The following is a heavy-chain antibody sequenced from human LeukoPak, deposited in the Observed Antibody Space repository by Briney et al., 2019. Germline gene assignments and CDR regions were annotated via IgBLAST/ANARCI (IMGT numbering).Heavy chain of an antibody. V-gene: IGHV3-21*01. J-gene: IGHJ4*02. CDR3: ARALYYYDSSGYLLGY. CDR2: ISSSSSYI. D-gene: IGHD3-22*01. CDR1: GFTFSSYS. Sequence: KPGGSLRLSCAASGFTFSSYSMNWVRQAPGKGLEWVSSISSSSSYIYYADSVKGRFTISRDNAKNSLYLQMNSLRAEDTAVYYCARALYYYDSSGYLLGYWGQGTLVTVSS.